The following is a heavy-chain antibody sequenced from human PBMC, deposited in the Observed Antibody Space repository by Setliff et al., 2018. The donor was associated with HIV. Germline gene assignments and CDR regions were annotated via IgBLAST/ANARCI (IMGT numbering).Heavy chain of an antibody. CDR3: ARLIPSAYFGPRQDAFDV. Sequence: SVKVSCKASGGTFENYAISWVRQAPGQGLEWMGKIIPICDTTIYAEKFPGRITISADKSTATAYLELNILRSEDSAIYYCARLIPSAYFGPRQDAFDVWCQGARVTVSS. V-gene: IGHV1-69*06. J-gene: IGHJ3*01. D-gene: IGHD2-21*01. CDR2: IIPICDTT. CDR1: GGTFENYA.